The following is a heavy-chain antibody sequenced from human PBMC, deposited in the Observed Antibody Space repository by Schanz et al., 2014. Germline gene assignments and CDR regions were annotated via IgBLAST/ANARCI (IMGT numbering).Heavy chain of an antibody. V-gene: IGHV3-66*01. J-gene: IGHJ4*02. Sequence: EVQVLESGGGFVQPGGSLRLSCATSGFTFTTFAMTWVRQAPGKGLEWVSVIYSGGSTYYADSVKGRFTISRDNSKNTLYLQMNSLRAEDTAVYYCARYYETSYYPLYYCDYWGQGTLVTVSS. CDR3: ARYYETSYYPLYYCDY. CDR1: GFTFTTFA. CDR2: IYSGGST. D-gene: IGHD3-22*01.